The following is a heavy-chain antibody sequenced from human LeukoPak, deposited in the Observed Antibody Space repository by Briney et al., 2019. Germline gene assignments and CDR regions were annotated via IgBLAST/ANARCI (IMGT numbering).Heavy chain of an antibody. CDR3: ARDDNSGRGYSYEY. V-gene: IGHV3-48*01. D-gene: IGHD5-18*01. CDR2: ISSSSSTI. Sequence: GSLRLSCAASGFTFSSYSMNWVRQAPGKGRGWVSYISSSSSTIYYADSVKGRFTISRDNAKNSLYLQMNSLRAEDTAVYYCARDDNSGRGYSYEYWGQGTLVTVSS. CDR1: GFTFSSYS. J-gene: IGHJ4*02.